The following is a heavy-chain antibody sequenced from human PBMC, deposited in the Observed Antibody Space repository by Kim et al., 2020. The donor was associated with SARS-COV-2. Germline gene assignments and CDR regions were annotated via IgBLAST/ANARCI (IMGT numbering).Heavy chain of an antibody. V-gene: IGHV3-7*03. D-gene: IGHD6-13*01. Sequence: GGSLRLSCAASGFTFSSYWMSWVRQAPGKGLEWVANIKQDGSEKYYVDSVKGRFTISRDNAKNSLYLQMNSLRAEDTAVYYCARDYSGIAAAGTGYWGQGTLVTVSS. CDR3: ARDYSGIAAAGTGY. CDR1: GFTFSSYW. CDR2: IKQDGSEK. J-gene: IGHJ4*02.